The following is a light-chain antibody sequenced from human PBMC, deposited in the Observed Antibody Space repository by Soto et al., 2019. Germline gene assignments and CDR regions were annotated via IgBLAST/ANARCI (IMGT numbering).Light chain of an antibody. CDR3: QQYYSYWT. V-gene: IGKV1-5*03. Sequence: DIQMTQSPSTLSASVGDRVTITCRASQSISSWLAWYQQKPGKAPKLLIYKESTLQSGVPARFSGSRSGPEFSLTISSLQPDDFATYYRQQYYSYWTFGQGTKVDIK. CDR2: KES. J-gene: IGKJ1*01. CDR1: QSISSW.